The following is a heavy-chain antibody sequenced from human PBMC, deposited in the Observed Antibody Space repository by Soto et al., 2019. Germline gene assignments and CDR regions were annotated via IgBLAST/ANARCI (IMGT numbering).Heavy chain of an antibody. CDR2: IKQDGSEK. Sequence: VGSLRLSCAASGFTFSSYWMSWVRQAPGKGLEWVANIKQDGSEKYHVDSVKGRFTISRGNAKNSLYLQMNSLRAEDTAVYYCARDGLRFLEWSHYFDYWGQGTLVTVSS. CDR1: GFTFSSYW. D-gene: IGHD3-3*01. V-gene: IGHV3-7*03. J-gene: IGHJ4*02. CDR3: ARDGLRFLEWSHYFDY.